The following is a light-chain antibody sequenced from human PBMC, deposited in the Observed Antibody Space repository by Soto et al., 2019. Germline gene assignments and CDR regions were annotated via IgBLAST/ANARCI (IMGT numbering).Light chain of an antibody. CDR3: QQYNDWPPTWT. V-gene: IGKV3-15*01. Sequence: EIVMTQSPATLSVSPGERATLSCRASQSVSSKLAWYQQKPGQAPRVLIYGASTRATGIPARFSGSGSGTEFTLTISSLQSEDFVVYYCQQYNDWPPTWTFGQGSMV. J-gene: IGKJ1*01. CDR1: QSVSSK. CDR2: GAS.